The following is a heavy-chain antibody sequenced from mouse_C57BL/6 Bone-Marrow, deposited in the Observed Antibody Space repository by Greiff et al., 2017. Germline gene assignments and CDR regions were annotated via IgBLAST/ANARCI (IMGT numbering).Heavy chain of an antibody. CDR3: ARVLGGYFDV. V-gene: IGHV1-55*01. CDR2: IYPGSGST. D-gene: IGHD3-3*01. CDR1: GYTFTSYW. J-gene: IGHJ1*03. Sequence: VQLQQPGAELVKPGASVMMSCKASGYTFTSYWITWVKQRPGQGLEWIGDIYPGSGSTNYNEKFKSKATLTVDTSSSTAYMQLSSLTSEDSAVYYCARVLGGYFDVGGRGTAITVSS.